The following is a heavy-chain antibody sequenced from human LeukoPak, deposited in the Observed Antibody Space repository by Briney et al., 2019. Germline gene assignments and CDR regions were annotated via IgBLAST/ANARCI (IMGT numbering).Heavy chain of an antibody. V-gene: IGHV1-69*13. D-gene: IGHD1-26*01. J-gene: IGHJ4*02. CDR2: IIPMFGTA. Sequence: ASLKVSCKTSGYTFTAYYIHWVRQAPGQGLEWMGGIIPMFGTADYAQKFQGRVTITADESTSTAYMELGSLRSEDTAVYYCATSPVLYSGSYYWYFDYWGQGTLVTVSS. CDR3: ATSPVLYSGSYYWYFDY. CDR1: GYTFTAYY.